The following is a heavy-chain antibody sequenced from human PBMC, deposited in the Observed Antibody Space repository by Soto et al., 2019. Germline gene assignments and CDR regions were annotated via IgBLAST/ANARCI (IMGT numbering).Heavy chain of an antibody. CDR3: ARDRTTVTTGDYYYYYGMDV. CDR2: IWYDGSNK. Sequence: GGSLRLSCAASGFTFSSYGMHWVRQAPGKGLEWVAVIWYDGSNKYYADSVKGRFTISRDNSKNTLYLQMNSLRAEDTAVYYCARDRTTVTTGDYYYYYGMDVWGQGTTVTVSS. D-gene: IGHD4-17*01. V-gene: IGHV3-33*01. J-gene: IGHJ6*02. CDR1: GFTFSSYG.